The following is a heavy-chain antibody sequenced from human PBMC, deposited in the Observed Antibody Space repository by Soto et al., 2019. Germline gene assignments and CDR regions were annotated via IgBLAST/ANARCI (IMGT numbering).Heavy chain of an antibody. CDR1: GFTFSTYG. Sequence: PGGSLRLSCAASGFTFSTYGFNWVRQAPGKGLEWVAVIWYDGNTKYYADSVKGRFTISRDNPKNTLYLQMNSLTAEDTAVYYCARPLVAPVAGPYYYGMDVWGQGTTVTVS. CDR3: ARPLVAPVAGPYYYGMDV. V-gene: IGHV3-33*01. CDR2: IWYDGNTK. J-gene: IGHJ6*02. D-gene: IGHD6-19*01.